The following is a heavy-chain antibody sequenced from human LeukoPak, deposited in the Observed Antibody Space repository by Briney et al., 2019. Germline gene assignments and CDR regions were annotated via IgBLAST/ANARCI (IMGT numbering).Heavy chain of an antibody. J-gene: IGHJ4*02. CDR1: GGSLSGYY. Sequence: SETLSLTCAVYGGSLSGYYWSWIRQPPGKGLEWIGEINHSGSTNYNPSLKSRVTISVDTSKNQFSLKLSSVTAADTAVYYCARGWSSSWYLPFDYWGQGTLVTVSS. V-gene: IGHV4-34*01. D-gene: IGHD6-13*01. CDR3: ARGWSSSWYLPFDY. CDR2: INHSGST.